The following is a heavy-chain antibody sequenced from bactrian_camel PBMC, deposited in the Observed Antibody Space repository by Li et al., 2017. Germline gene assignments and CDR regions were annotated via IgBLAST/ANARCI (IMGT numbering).Heavy chain of an antibody. CDR3: TSEQMGWSWYNY. J-gene: IGHJ4*01. Sequence: VQLVESGGGLVQPGGYLKLSYTVSGFTFSNYWMYWVRQAPGKGREWVASIDSGGSTTYYADSVKGRFTIARDNAKNTVYLHMNSVTSEDTGLYYCTSEQMGWSWYNYWGQGTQVTVS. CDR1: GFTFSNYW. V-gene: IGHV3S1*01. CDR2: IDSGGSTT. D-gene: IGHD5*01.